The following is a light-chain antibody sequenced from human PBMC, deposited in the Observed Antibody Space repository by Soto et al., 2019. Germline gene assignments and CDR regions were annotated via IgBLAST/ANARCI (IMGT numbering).Light chain of an antibody. V-gene: IGKV3-15*01. CDR1: QSVSSSY. CDR2: GSS. J-gene: IGKJ3*01. Sequence: IVLTQSPATLSLSPGERATLSCRASQSVSSSYLAWYQQKPGQAPRLLIYGSSTRATGIPARFSGSGSGTEFTLTISSLQSEDFAVYYCQPYNPWPPSTFGPGTNVEIK. CDR3: QPYNPWPPST.